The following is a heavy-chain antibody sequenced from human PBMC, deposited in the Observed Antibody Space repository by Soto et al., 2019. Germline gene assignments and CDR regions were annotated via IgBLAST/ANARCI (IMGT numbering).Heavy chain of an antibody. J-gene: IGHJ4*02. Sequence: ETLSLTCTVSGDSISSSNFYCAWIRQPPGRGLEFIGTFFYRGSTYLNPSLKSRVTTSVDPSKNQFSLRLSSVTAADTAVYYCARHVPYRRSGSYLFDFWGQGTLVTVSS. CDR3: ARHVPYRRSGSYLFDF. CDR1: GDSISSSNFY. CDR2: FFYRGST. V-gene: IGHV4-39*01. D-gene: IGHD1-26*01.